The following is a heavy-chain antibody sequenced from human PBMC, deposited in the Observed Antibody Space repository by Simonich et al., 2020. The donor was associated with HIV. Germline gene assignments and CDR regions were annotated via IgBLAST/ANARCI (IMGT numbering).Heavy chain of an antibody. V-gene: IGHV3-7*01. CDR1: GFTFSDYW. CDR2: KNNYGSGK. D-gene: IGHD6-6*01. CDR3: ARGWDGISSSLDDY. Sequence: EVQLVASGGGLVQPGGSLRLSCSVSGFTFSDYWMTWVRQAPGKGRVWVANKNNYGSGKYYVDSVKGRFTISRDNAKNSRYLQMNSLRGEDTAVYYCARGWDGISSSLDDYWGQGTLVTVSS. J-gene: IGHJ4*02.